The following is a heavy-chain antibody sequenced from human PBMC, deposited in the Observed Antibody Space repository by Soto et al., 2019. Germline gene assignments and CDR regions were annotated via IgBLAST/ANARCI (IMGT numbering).Heavy chain of an antibody. D-gene: IGHD4-4*01. CDR2: ISSGGTTT. V-gene: IGHV3-23*01. CDR1: GFTFSTYA. CDR3: AKVLNVGNSVPNYGMDV. Sequence: EVQLLESGGGLVQPGGSLRLSCAASGFTFSTYAMSWVRQAPGKGLEWVSVISSGGTTTYYPDSVKGRFTISRDNAKNSLFMQMIGLRGEDTAIYYFAKVLNVGNSVPNYGMDVWGQGTTVTVSS. J-gene: IGHJ6*02.